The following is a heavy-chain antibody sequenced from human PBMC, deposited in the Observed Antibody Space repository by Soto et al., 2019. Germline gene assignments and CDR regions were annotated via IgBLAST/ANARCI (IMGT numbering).Heavy chain of an antibody. J-gene: IGHJ3*02. Sequence: QVQLQESGPGLVKPSQTLSLTCTVSGGSISSGGYYWSWIRQHPGKGLEWIGYIYYSGSTYYNPSLKSRVTISVDTSKNQFSLKLSSVTAADTAVYYCARFRAITMVRGATSPNDAFDIWGQGTMVTVSS. D-gene: IGHD3-10*01. CDR3: ARFRAITMVRGATSPNDAFDI. CDR1: GGSISSGGYY. CDR2: IYYSGST. V-gene: IGHV4-31*03.